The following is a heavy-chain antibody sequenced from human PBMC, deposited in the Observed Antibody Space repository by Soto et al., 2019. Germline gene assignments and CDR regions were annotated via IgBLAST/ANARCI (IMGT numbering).Heavy chain of an antibody. CDR3: ASGASRWYPYFFDS. V-gene: IGHV1-69*01. Sequence: QAQVVQSGAEVRKPGSSVKLSCKASEGTFNSYAIAWVRQAPGQGLEWMGGSIPYYNTLNYAQKFQDRVTITEAESTNTVYMELSSLRSDDTAFYFCASGASRWYPYFFDSWAQGTLVIVSS. D-gene: IGHD6-13*01. CDR2: SIPYYNTL. CDR1: EGTFNSYA. J-gene: IGHJ4*02.